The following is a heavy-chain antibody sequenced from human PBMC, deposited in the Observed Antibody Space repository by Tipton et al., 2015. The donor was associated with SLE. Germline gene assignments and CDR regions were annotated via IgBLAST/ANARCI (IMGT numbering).Heavy chain of an antibody. CDR2: IYYSGST. Sequence: TLSLTCTVSGGSISSGGYYWSWIRQHPGKGLEWIGYIYYSGSTYYNPSLKSRVTISVDTSKNQFSLKLSSVTAADTAVYYCARCPSGTYFYYYYGMDVWGQGTTVTVSS. V-gene: IGHV4-31*03. CDR1: GGSISSGGYY. D-gene: IGHD3/OR15-3a*01. CDR3: ARCPSGTYFYYYYGMDV. J-gene: IGHJ6*02.